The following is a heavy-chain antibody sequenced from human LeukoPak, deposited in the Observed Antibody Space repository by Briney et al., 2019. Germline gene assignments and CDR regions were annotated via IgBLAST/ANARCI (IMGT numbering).Heavy chain of an antibody. Sequence: ASAKVSCKASGYTFINYALNWVRQAPGQGLEWMGWINPDNGNTKYSPKFQGRVTITRDTSANIVYMELSSLRSEDTAVYYCARASTIRYFDWEKGAFDIWGQGTMVTVSS. D-gene: IGHD3-9*01. J-gene: IGHJ3*02. CDR1: GYTFINYA. V-gene: IGHV1-3*01. CDR2: INPDNGNT. CDR3: ARASTIRYFDWEKGAFDI.